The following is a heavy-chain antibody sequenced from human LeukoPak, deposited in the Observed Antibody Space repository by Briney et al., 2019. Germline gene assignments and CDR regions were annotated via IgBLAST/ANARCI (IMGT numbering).Heavy chain of an antibody. Sequence: PSETLSLTCAVYGGSFSGYYWSWNRQPPGKGLEWSGEINHSGSTNYNPSLKSRVTISVVTSKNQFSLKLSSVTAADTAVYYCASSTLVVPAAKNPDPSYNWFDPWGQGTLVTVSS. V-gene: IGHV4-34*01. CDR1: GGSFSGYY. CDR2: INHSGST. D-gene: IGHD2-2*01. J-gene: IGHJ5*02. CDR3: ASSTLVVPAAKNPDPSYNWFDP.